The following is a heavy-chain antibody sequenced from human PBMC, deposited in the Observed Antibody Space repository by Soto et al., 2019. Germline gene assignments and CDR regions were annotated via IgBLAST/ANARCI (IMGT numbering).Heavy chain of an antibody. V-gene: IGHV3-21*01. Sequence: GGSLRLSCAASGFTFSGYSMNWVRQAPGKGLEWVSSISSSSSYIYYADSVKGRFTISRDNAKNSLYLQMNSLRAEDTAVYYCAREGLDYYDSSGDAFDIWGQGTIVTVSS. CDR1: GFTFSGYS. J-gene: IGHJ3*02. CDR3: AREGLDYYDSSGDAFDI. CDR2: ISSSSSYI. D-gene: IGHD3-22*01.